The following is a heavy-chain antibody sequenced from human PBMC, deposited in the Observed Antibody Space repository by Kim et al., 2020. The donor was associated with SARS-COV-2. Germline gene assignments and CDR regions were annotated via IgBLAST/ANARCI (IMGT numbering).Heavy chain of an antibody. Sequence: GRFTISRDDSKNTLYLQMNSLKTEDTAVYYCTTAPEWWDVVVTAIWPFDYWGQGTLVTVSS. J-gene: IGHJ4*02. CDR3: TTAPEWWDVVVTAIWPFDY. V-gene: IGHV3-15*01. D-gene: IGHD2-21*02.